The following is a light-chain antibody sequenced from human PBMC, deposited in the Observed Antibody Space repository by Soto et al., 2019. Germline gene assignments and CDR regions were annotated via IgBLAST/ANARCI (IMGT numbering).Light chain of an antibody. Sequence: QSVLTQPASVSGSPGQSISISCTGTSSDVGNYNLVSWYQQHPGKAPKLMIYEVTKRPSGVSNRFSGSKSGNTASLTISGLQAEHEADYFCSSYAGSSTLVFGGGTKLTVL. J-gene: IGLJ3*02. CDR3: SSYAGSSTLV. CDR1: SSDVGNYNL. V-gene: IGLV2-23*02. CDR2: EVT.